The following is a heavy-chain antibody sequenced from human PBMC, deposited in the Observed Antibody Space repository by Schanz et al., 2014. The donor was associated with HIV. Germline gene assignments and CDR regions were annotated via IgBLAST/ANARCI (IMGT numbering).Heavy chain of an antibody. J-gene: IGHJ6*02. CDR2: IWDDGRNT. CDR3: TKEVPPDV. CDR1: GFTFRDHG. D-gene: IGHD1-1*01. V-gene: IGHV3-33*03. Sequence: QLRLVESGGGGVRPGTSLRLSRSAAGFTFRDHGMHWARQAPGKGREWVACIWDDGRNTHYADSVKGRFTISRDNSKNTLYLQMNSLRAEDTAVYYCTKEVPPDVWGQGTTVTVSS.